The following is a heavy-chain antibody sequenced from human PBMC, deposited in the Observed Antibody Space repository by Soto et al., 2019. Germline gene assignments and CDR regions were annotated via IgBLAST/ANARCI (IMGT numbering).Heavy chain of an antibody. V-gene: IGHV4-59*08. J-gene: IGHJ4*02. Sequence: SETLSLTCTVSGGSISSYYWSWIRQPPGKGLEWIGYIYYSGSTNYNPSLKSRVTISVDTSKNQFSLKLSSVTAADTAVYYCVRHAQWIIRAYWGQGSLVPVS. D-gene: IGHD5-12*01. CDR2: IYYSGST. CDR3: VRHAQWIIRAY. CDR1: GGSISSYY.